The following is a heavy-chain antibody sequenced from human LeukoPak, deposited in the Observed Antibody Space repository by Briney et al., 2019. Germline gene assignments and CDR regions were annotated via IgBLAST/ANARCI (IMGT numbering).Heavy chain of an antibody. J-gene: IGHJ4*02. Sequence: GESLKISCKGSGYGSGYSFTSHWIAWVRQMPGKGLEWMGIIYPRDSNTIYSPSFQGQVTISVDTSINTAYLQWSSLKASDTAMYYCASQYCSGGSCYYLYWGQGTLVTVSS. CDR1: GYSFTSHW. CDR2: IYPRDSNT. CDR3: ASQYCSGGSCYYLY. V-gene: IGHV5-51*01. D-gene: IGHD2-15*01.